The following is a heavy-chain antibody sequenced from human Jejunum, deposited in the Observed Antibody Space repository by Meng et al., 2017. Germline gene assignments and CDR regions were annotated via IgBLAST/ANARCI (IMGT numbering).Heavy chain of an antibody. J-gene: IGHJ4*02. Sequence: HRQGSAPGLLKPSETLSLTCSVSCDSISSYFCSWIRPSPGKGLEWIGYIYYSGGTNYNPSLKSRVTMSVDMSKKQFSLKLSSVTAADTAVYYCARISRMIEYYIDFWGQGTLVTVSS. V-gene: IGHV4-59*01. CDR1: CDSISSYF. CDR2: IYYSGGT. CDR3: ARISRMIEYYIDF. D-gene: IGHD3-22*01.